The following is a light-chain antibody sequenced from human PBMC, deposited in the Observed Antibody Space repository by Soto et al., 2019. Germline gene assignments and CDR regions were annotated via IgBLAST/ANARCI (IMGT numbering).Light chain of an antibody. CDR1: SSNIGSNP. CDR2: GNS. J-gene: IGLJ2*01. V-gene: IGLV1-40*01. Sequence: QPVLTQPPSASGTPGQRVTISCSGSSSNIGSNPVNWYQQFPGTAPKLLIYGNSNRPSGVPDRFSGSKSGTSASLAITGLQAEDEADYYCQSYDSSLSGYVVFCGGTKLTVL. CDR3: QSYDSSLSGYVV.